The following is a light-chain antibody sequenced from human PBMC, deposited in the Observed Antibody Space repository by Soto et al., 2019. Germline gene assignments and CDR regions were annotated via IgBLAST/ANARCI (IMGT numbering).Light chain of an antibody. J-gene: IGKJ1*01. CDR3: QQRSNWPRT. Sequence: IQLTQSPSSLSASVGDRVTITCRASQGISSYLAWYHQKPGKAPKLLIYAASTLQSGVPSRFSGSGSGTDFTLTISSLEPEDFAVYYCQQRSNWPRTFGQGTKVDI. V-gene: IGKV1-9*01. CDR1: QGISSY. CDR2: AAS.